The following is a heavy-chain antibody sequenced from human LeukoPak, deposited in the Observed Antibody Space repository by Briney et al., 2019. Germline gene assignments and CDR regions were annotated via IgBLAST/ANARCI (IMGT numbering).Heavy chain of an antibody. J-gene: IGHJ4*02. CDR2: IYYSGST. CDR3: ARNRAATSYDYVWGSYRYDQYFDY. Sequence: SETLSLTCTVSGGSISSSSYYWGWIRQPPRMGLEWVGSIYYSGSTYYNPSLKRRVTISVDTSKYQFSLKLSSVTAADTAVYYCARNRAATSYDYVWGSYRYDQYFDYWGEGTLVTVSS. D-gene: IGHD3-16*02. CDR1: GGSISSSSYY. V-gene: IGHV4-39*01.